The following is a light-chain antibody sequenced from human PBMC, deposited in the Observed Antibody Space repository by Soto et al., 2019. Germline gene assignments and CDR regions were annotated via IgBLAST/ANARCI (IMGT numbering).Light chain of an antibody. CDR3: QQYGSSQYT. CDR1: HGVSSSY. J-gene: IGKJ2*01. V-gene: IGKV3-20*01. Sequence: IIWTQSRCTLSLYPWERATLSCRASHGVSSSYLAWYQQKPGQSPRLVIYGGSTRAIGIPARFSGSGSGTDFTLTISRLEPEDFAIYYCQQYGSSQYTLGQGTKVDIK. CDR2: GGS.